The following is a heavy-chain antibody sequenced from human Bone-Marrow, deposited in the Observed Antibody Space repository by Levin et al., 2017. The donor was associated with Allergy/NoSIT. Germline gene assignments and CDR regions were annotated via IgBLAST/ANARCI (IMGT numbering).Heavy chain of an antibody. CDR3: AKDLSAVRGVITDY. CDR1: GFTFSSYA. Sequence: PGGSLRLSCAASGFTFSSYAMSWVRQAPGKGLEWVSAISGSGGSTYYADSVKGRFTISRDNSKNTLYLQMNSLRAEDTAVYYCAKDLSAVRGVITDYWGQGTLVTVSS. V-gene: IGHV3-23*01. D-gene: IGHD3-10*01. CDR2: ISGSGGST. J-gene: IGHJ4*02.